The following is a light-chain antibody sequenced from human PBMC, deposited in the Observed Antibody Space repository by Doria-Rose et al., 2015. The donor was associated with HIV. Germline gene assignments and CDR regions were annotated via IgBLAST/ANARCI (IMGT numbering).Light chain of an antibody. J-gene: IGKJ1*01. V-gene: IGKV3-20*01. CDR3: HQYGTSWT. CDR2: DES. Sequence: TQSPGTLSLSPGERATLSCRASQSFSSTYLAWYQQKPGQAPSLLIYDESTRATGIPDRFSASGSGTDCTLTINRLEPEDFALYYCHQYGTSWTFGQGTKVEI. CDR1: QSFSSTY.